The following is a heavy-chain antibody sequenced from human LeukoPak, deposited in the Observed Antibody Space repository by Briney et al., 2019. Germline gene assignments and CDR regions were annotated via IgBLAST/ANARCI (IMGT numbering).Heavy chain of an antibody. D-gene: IGHD6-13*01. CDR3: TRLYTSTWSIGH. CDR1: GGSINSYY. J-gene: IGHJ4*02. CDR2: IYHSGNT. Sequence: SETLSLTCTVSGGSINSYYWSWIRQPPGKGLEWIGSIYHSGNTYYNPSLKSRVTLSVDTSKNQISLELTSVTAADTAVYYCTRLYTSTWSIGHWGQGTLVTVSS. V-gene: IGHV4-59*08.